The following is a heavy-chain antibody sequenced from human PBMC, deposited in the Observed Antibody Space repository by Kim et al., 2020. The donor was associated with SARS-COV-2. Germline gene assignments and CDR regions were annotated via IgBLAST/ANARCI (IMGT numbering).Heavy chain of an antibody. D-gene: IGHD6-13*01. J-gene: IGHJ4*02. CDR1: GGSSDSYY. CDR2: MYYTGTT. Sequence: SETLSPTCTVSGGSSDSYYWSWMRQSPGKGLEWIGHMYYTGTTYYSPSLKSRVTISLDTSQNQFSLKLRSVTAADTAVYFCARVVPSAGSDYFDYWGQGVQVTVSS. CDR3: ARVVPSAGSDYFDY. V-gene: IGHV4-59*13.